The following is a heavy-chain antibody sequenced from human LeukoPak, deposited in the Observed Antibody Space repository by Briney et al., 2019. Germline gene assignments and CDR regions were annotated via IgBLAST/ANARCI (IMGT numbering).Heavy chain of an antibody. Sequence: SVKVSCKASGGTFSSYAISWVRQAPGQGLECMGGIIPIFGTANYAQKFQGRVTITADESTSTAYLELSSLRSEDTAVYYCARESGPYGSGAFDIWGQGTMVTVSS. CDR1: GGTFSSYA. CDR3: ARESGPYGSGAFDI. CDR2: IIPIFGTA. D-gene: IGHD3-10*01. V-gene: IGHV1-69*01. J-gene: IGHJ3*02.